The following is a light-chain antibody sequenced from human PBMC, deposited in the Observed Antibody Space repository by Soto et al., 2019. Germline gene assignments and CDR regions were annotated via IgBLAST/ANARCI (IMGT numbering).Light chain of an antibody. J-gene: IGKJ1*01. V-gene: IGKV1-5*03. CDR2: KAS. Sequence: DIQMTQSPSTLSASVGDRVTITCRASQSISDLLAWYQQKPGKAPKLLIYKASSLKSGVPSRFSSGSGTEYTLTISSLQPDAFASYYCQQYNGYCTFGQGTKVEIK. CDR3: QQYNGYCT. CDR1: QSISDL.